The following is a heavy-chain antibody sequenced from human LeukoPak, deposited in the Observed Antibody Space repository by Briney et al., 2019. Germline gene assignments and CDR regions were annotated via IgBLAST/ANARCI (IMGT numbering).Heavy chain of an antibody. CDR2: ISGNGGST. CDR1: GFTFSRYP. J-gene: IGHJ4*02. D-gene: IGHD3-3*01. Sequence: PGGSLRLSCSASGFTFSRYPMHCVRHAAGKGLEYVSAISGNGGSTYYADSVKGRFTISRDNSKNTLYLQMSSLRTEDTAIYYCVKAQYDFWSGLDYWGQGTLVTVSS. CDR3: VKAQYDFWSGLDY. V-gene: IGHV3-64D*09.